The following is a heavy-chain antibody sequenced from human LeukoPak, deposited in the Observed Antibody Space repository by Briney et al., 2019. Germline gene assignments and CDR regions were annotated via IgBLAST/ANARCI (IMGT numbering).Heavy chain of an antibody. Sequence: GASVKVSCKASGYTFTGYYIHWVRQAPGQGLEWMGWVNPNSGGTNYAQKFQGRVTMTRDTSFSTAYMEVSRLRSDDTAVYYCARGGSSSGGYYYMDVWGKGTTVTVSS. V-gene: IGHV1-2*02. CDR2: VNPNSGGT. D-gene: IGHD6-6*01. J-gene: IGHJ6*03. CDR1: GYTFTGYY. CDR3: ARGGSSSGGYYYMDV.